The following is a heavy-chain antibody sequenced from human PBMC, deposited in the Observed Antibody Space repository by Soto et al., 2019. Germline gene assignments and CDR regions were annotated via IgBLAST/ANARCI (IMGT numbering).Heavy chain of an antibody. D-gene: IGHD6-25*01. Sequence: QVQLQESGPGLVKPSQTLSLTCTVSGGSISSGNYYWSWIRQPPGKGLEWIGFMSYSGSTSYNASLQSLVTISVDTTKSQFSLNPSFVLAAATAVYYCATMGTPATGLYYFATWGQGTLVTVSS. CDR3: ATMGTPATGLYYFAT. J-gene: IGHJ4*02. CDR2: MSYSGST. V-gene: IGHV4-30-4*01. CDR1: GGSISSGNYY.